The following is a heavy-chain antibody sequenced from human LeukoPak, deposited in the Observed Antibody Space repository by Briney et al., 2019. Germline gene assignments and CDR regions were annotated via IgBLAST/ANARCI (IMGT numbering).Heavy chain of an antibody. CDR3: ARHGRFGVVRTWFDP. CDR1: GYTFTSYY. CDR2: INPSGGST. Sequence: ASVKVSCKASGYTFTSYYMHWVRQAPGQGLEWMGIINPSGGSTSYAQKFQGRVTMTRDTSTSTVYMELSSLRSEDTAVYYCARHGRFGVVRTWFDPWGQGTLVTVSS. D-gene: IGHD3-3*01. V-gene: IGHV1-46*01. J-gene: IGHJ5*02.